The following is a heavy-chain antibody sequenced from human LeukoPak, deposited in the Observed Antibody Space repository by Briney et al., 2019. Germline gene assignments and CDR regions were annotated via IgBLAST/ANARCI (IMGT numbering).Heavy chain of an antibody. CDR1: GFTFSSYS. J-gene: IGHJ4*02. CDR2: ISDSGGIT. V-gene: IGHV3-23*01. Sequence: GGSLRLSCAASGFTFSSYSMSWVRQAPGKGLQWVSVISDSGGITYYADSVQGRFAISRDNSKNTLYLQMNSLRAEDTAISYCAKDPHSASEGIGYWGQGTLVTVSS. CDR3: AKDPHSASEGIGY. D-gene: IGHD4-11*01.